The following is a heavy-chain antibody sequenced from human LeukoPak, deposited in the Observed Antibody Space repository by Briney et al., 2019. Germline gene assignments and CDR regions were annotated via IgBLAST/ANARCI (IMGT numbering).Heavy chain of an antibody. Sequence: SETLSLTCAVYGGSFSGHYWSWIRQPPGKGLEWIGEINHSGSTNYNPSLKSRVTISVDTSKNQFSLKLSSVTAADTAVYYCARVPPGELPLDYWGQGTLVTVSS. CDR3: ARVPPGELPLDY. J-gene: IGHJ4*02. CDR2: INHSGST. CDR1: GGSFSGHY. V-gene: IGHV4-34*01. D-gene: IGHD2-15*01.